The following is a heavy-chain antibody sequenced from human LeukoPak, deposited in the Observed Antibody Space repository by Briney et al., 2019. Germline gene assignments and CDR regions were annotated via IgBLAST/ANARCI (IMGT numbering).Heavy chain of an antibody. Sequence: SETLSLTCTVSGGSISSSSYYWGWIRQPPGKGLEWIGSIYYSGSTYYNPSLKSRVTISVDTSKNQFSLKLSSVTAADTAVYYCARLFSTVTYLFDDYWGQGTLVTVSS. D-gene: IGHD4-17*01. CDR2: IYYSGST. J-gene: IGHJ4*02. CDR3: ARLFSTVTYLFDDY. CDR1: GGSISSSSYY. V-gene: IGHV4-39*01.